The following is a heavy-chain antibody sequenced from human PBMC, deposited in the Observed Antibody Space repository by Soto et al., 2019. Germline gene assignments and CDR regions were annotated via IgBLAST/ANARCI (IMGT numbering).Heavy chain of an antibody. D-gene: IGHD6-19*01. CDR2: ISYDGSNK. CDR3: ARGLIAVAGTWGHGAFDI. J-gene: IGHJ3*02. V-gene: IGHV3-30*03. CDR1: GFTISRYG. Sequence: RLSCTASGFTISRYGMHWVRQAPGKGLEWVAVISYDGSNKYYADSVKGRFTISRDYSKNTLYLQMNSLRADDTAVYYCARGLIAVAGTWGHGAFDIWGQGTMVTVSS.